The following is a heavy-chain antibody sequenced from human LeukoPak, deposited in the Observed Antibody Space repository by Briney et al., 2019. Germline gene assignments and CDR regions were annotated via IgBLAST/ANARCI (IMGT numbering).Heavy chain of an antibody. CDR2: IKQDGNEK. CDR3: VRGGESTWS. V-gene: IGHV3-7*01. D-gene: IGHD2-15*01. J-gene: IGHJ5*02. CDR1: GFTFSTYW. Sequence: GSLSLSCAASGFTFSTYWMTWVRQAPGKGLEWVANIKQDGNEKYYVDSVRGRFTISRDNAKNSLYLQMNSPRAEDTAVYYCVRGGESTWSWGQGTLVTVSS.